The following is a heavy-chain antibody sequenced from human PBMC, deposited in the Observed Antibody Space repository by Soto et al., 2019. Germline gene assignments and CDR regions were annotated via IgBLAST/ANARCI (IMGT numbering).Heavy chain of an antibody. J-gene: IGHJ4*02. V-gene: IGHV3-30*18. CDR3: GKDRRSPTYYYDSSGSITDY. CDR1: GFTFSSYG. D-gene: IGHD3-22*01. CDR2: ISYDGSNK. Sequence: QVQLVESGGGVVQPGRSLRLSCAASGFTFSSYGMHWVRQAPGKGLEWVAVISYDGSNKYYADSVKGRFTISRDNSKNTLYLQMNSLRAEDTAVYYCGKDRRSPTYYYDSSGSITDYWGQGTLVTVSS.